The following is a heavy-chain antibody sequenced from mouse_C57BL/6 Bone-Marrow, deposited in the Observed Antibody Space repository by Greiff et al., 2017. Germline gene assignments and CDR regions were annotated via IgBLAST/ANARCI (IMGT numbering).Heavy chain of an antibody. CDR2: IHPNSGST. D-gene: IGHD2-2*01. CDR3: ARLVKGYYAMDY. J-gene: IGHJ4*01. Sequence: QVQLQQPGAELVKPGASVKLSCKASGYTFTSYWMHWVKQRPGQGLEWIGMIHPNSGSTNYNEKFKSKATLTVDKSSSTAYMQLSSLTSEDSAVYYCARLVKGYYAMDYWGQGTSVTVSS. CDR1: GYTFTSYW. V-gene: IGHV1-64*01.